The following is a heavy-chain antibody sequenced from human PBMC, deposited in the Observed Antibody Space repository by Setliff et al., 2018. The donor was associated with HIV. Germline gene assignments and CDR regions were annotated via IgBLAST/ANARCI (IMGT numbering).Heavy chain of an antibody. Sequence: LSLTCTVSGGSISSGSYYWSWIRQPAGKGLEWIGHIYTRGSTNYNPSLKSRVTISVDTSKNQFSLKLSSVTAADTAVYYCALGTYYYYMDVWGKGTTVTVSS. CDR2: IYTRGST. CDR1: GGSISSGSYY. V-gene: IGHV4-61*09. D-gene: IGHD1-1*01. CDR3: ALGTYYYYMDV. J-gene: IGHJ6*03.